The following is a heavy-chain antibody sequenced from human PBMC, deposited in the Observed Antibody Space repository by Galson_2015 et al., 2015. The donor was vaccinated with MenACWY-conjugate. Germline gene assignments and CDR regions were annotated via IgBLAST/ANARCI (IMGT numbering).Heavy chain of an antibody. J-gene: IGHJ4*02. CDR3: AKSRVRGVPNNYFDY. D-gene: IGHD3-10*01. V-gene: IGHV3-30*18. Sequence: SLRLSCAASGFTFSNYAMNWVRQAPGKGLEWVAVISYDGNKKYYADSVKGRFTISKDNSKNTLYLQMNSLRAEDTAVYCCAKSRVRGVPNNYFDYWGQGTLVTVSS. CDR1: GFTFSNYA. CDR2: ISYDGNKK.